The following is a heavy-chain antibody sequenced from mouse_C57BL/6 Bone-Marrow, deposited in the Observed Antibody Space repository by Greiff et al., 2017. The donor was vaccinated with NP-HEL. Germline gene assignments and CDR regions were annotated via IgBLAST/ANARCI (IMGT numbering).Heavy chain of an antibody. CDR3: ARRSGSRSWFAY. J-gene: IGHJ3*01. CDR1: GYTFTSYW. Sequence: QVQLQQPGAELVKPGASVKMSCKASGYTFTSYWITWVKQRPGQGLEWIGDIYPGSGSTNYNEKFKSKATMTVDTSSSTAYMQLSSLTSEDSAVDYCARRSGSRSWFAYWGQGTLVTVSA. CDR2: IYPGSGST. V-gene: IGHV1-55*01. D-gene: IGHD1-1*01.